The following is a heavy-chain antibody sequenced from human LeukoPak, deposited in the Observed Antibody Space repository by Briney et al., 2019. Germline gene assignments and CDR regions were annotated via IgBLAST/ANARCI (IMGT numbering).Heavy chain of an antibody. CDR3: ARGGGAYYDFWSGQLSPIDY. D-gene: IGHD3-3*01. Sequence: PSETLSLTCAVYGGSFSGYYWSWIRQPPGKGLEWIGEISHSGSTNYNPSLKSRVTISVDTSKNQFSLKLSSVTAADTAVYYCARGGGAYYDFWSGQLSPIDYWGQGTLVTVSS. CDR2: ISHSGST. J-gene: IGHJ4*02. CDR1: GGSFSGYY. V-gene: IGHV4-34*01.